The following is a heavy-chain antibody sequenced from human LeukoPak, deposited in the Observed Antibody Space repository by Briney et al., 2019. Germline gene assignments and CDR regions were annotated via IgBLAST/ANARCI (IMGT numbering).Heavy chain of an antibody. CDR2: ISRSSSYI. J-gene: IGHJ6*03. CDR1: GFTFSSYS. D-gene: IGHD6-19*01. Sequence: PGGSLRLSCAASGFTFSSYSMNWVRQAPGKGLEWVSSISRSSSYIYYADSVKGRFTISRDNAKNSLYLQMNSLRAEDTAVYYCARDYLAVAGNDHQNNEVNYYYYMDVWGKGTTVTVSS. CDR3: ARDYLAVAGNDHQNNEVNYYYYMDV. V-gene: IGHV3-21*01.